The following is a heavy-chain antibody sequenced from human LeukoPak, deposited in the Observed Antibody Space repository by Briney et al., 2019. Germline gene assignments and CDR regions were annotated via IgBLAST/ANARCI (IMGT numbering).Heavy chain of an antibody. CDR3: ARGLVVVAATPVDY. CDR2: ISSSSSTI. D-gene: IGHD2-15*01. Sequence: PGGSLRLSCATSGFTLSLAWMHWVRQAPGKGLEWVSYISSSSSTIYYADSVKGRFTISRDNAKNSLYLQMNSLRDEDTAVYYCARGLVVVAATPVDYWGQGTLVTVSS. CDR1: GFTLSLAW. J-gene: IGHJ4*02. V-gene: IGHV3-48*02.